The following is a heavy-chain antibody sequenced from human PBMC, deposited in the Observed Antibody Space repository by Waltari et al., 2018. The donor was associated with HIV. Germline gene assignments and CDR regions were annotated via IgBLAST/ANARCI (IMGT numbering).Heavy chain of an antibody. D-gene: IGHD3-9*01. CDR3: ARSLRDWYGSFDY. V-gene: IGHV3-7*01. CDR2: IKQDGSEK. J-gene: IGHJ4*02. Sequence: VRQAPGKGLEWVANIKQDGSEKNYVDSVKGRFTISRDSAKNSLYLQMNSLRAEDTAVYYCARSLRDWYGSFDYWGQGTLVTVSS.